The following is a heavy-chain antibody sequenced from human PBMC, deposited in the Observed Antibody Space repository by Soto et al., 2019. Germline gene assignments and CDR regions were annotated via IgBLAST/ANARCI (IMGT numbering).Heavy chain of an antibody. J-gene: IGHJ4*02. CDR3: AKVGAIAVSTIDY. Sequence: GGSLRLSCAASGFTFSSYAMSWVRQAPGKGLEWVSATSGSGGSTYYADSVKGRFTISRDNSKNTLYLQMNSLRAEDTAVYYCAKVGAIAVSTIDYWGQGTLVTVSS. V-gene: IGHV3-23*01. D-gene: IGHD2-15*01. CDR2: TSGSGGST. CDR1: GFTFSSYA.